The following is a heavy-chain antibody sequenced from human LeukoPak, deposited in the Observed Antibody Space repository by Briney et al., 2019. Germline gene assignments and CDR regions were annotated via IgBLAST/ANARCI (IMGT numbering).Heavy chain of an antibody. CDR1: GFTFNTYG. CDR2: IRYDGSND. V-gene: IGHV3-30*02. CDR3: AKEGYYYLDV. Sequence: GGSLRLSCAASGFTFNTYGMHWVRQAPGKGLEWVAFIRYDGSNDCYADSVKGRFTISRDNSKNTLYLQMNSLRPEDTAVYYCAKEGYYYLDVWGEGTTVTIS. J-gene: IGHJ6*03.